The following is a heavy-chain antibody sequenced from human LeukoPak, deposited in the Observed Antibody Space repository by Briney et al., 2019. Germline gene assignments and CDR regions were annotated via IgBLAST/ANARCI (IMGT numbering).Heavy chain of an antibody. Sequence: GGSLRLSCAASGFTFSNYWMNWVRQAPGKGLEWVSYINSGSGNMYYPDSVKGRFTISRDNAKNSLYLQMDSLRDEDTAVYYCAREDDDWGPNTLDVWGQGTVVTVSS. CDR3: AREDDDWGPNTLDV. V-gene: IGHV3-48*02. J-gene: IGHJ3*01. D-gene: IGHD7-27*01. CDR1: GFTFSNYW. CDR2: INSGSGNM.